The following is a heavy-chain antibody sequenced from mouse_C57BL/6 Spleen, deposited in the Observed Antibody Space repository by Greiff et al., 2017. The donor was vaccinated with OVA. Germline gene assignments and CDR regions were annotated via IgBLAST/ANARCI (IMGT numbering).Heavy chain of an antibody. Sequence: EVQLQQSGGGLVKPGGSLKLSCAASGFTFSDYGMHWVRQAPEKGLEWVAYISSGSSTIYYADTVKGRFTISRDNAKNTLFLQMTSLRSEDTAMYYCARELTGTTHFDYWGQGTTLTVSS. V-gene: IGHV5-17*01. J-gene: IGHJ2*01. D-gene: IGHD4-1*01. CDR1: GFTFSDYG. CDR2: ISSGSSTI. CDR3: ARELTGTTHFDY.